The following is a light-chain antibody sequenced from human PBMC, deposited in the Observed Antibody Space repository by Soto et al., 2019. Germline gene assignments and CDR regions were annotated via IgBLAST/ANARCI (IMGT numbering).Light chain of an antibody. J-gene: IGKJ4*01. CDR1: QNIGNY. CDR2: DAS. V-gene: IGKV3-11*01. Sequence: EIVLTQSPATLSVSPGERATLSCRASQNIGNYLAWYQQKPGQAPRLLIYDASNRAPGIPARFSGSGSGTDFTLTISSLEPEDFAVYYCQQRNHWLTLAGGARVEMK. CDR3: QQRNHWLT.